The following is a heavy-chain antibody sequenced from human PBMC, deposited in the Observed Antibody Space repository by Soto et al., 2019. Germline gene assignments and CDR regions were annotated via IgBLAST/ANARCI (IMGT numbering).Heavy chain of an antibody. Sequence: PGESLKISCRGSGYSFTSYWISWVRQMPGKGLEWMGRIDPSDSYTNYSPSFQGHVTISADKSISTAYLQWSSLKASDTAMYYCATTKYCSSNSCRLIDYWGQGTLVTVSS. CDR1: GYSFTSYW. CDR2: IDPSDSYT. V-gene: IGHV5-10-1*01. D-gene: IGHD2-2*01. J-gene: IGHJ4*02. CDR3: ATTKYCSSNSCRLIDY.